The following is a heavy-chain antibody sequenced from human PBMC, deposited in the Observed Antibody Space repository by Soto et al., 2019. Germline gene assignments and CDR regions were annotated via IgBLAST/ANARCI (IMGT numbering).Heavy chain of an antibody. J-gene: IGHJ3*01. D-gene: IGHD2-15*01. Sequence: PGGSLRLSCAASGFTFSSYWMHWVRQAPGKGLVWVSRINSDGSSTSYADSVKGRFTISRDNSKNTLYLQMNSLRAEDTAVYYCARLFCSASTCYSVGGFHVWGQGTMVTVSS. CDR2: INSDGSST. V-gene: IGHV3-74*01. CDR3: ARLFCSASTCYSVGGFHV. CDR1: GFTFSSYW.